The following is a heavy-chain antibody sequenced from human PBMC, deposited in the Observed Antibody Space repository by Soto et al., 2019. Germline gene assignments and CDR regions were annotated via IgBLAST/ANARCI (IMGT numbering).Heavy chain of an antibody. D-gene: IGHD3-10*01. CDR3: ASSYGSGSYQYYYGMDV. J-gene: IGHJ6*02. CDR1: GGSFSGYY. CDR2: INHSGST. Sequence: SETLSLTCAVYGGSFSGYYWSWIRQPPGKGLEWIGEINHSGSTNYNPSLKSRVTISVDTSKNQFSLKLSSVTAADTAVYYCASSYGSGSYQYYYGMDVWGQGTTVTVSS. V-gene: IGHV4-34*01.